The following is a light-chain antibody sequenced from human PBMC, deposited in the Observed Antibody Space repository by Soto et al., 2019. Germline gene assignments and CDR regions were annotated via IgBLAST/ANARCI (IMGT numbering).Light chain of an antibody. Sequence: QSVLTQPASVSGSPGQSITISCTGTSRDVGGYNYVSWYQQHPGKAPKVMIYEVNNRPSGVSDRFSGSESGNTASLTVSGLQAEDEADYYCSSYAGSSNVFGTGTKLTVL. CDR1: SRDVGGYNY. CDR3: SSYAGSSNV. CDR2: EVN. J-gene: IGLJ1*01. V-gene: IGLV2-14*01.